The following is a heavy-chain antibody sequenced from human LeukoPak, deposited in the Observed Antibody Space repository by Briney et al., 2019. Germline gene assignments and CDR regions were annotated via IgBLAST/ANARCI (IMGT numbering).Heavy chain of an antibody. CDR1: GYTFTGYY. J-gene: IGHJ4*02. CDR2: INPNSGGT. V-gene: IGHV1-2*02. Sequence: ASVTVSCKASGYTFTGYYMHWVRQAPGQGLEWMGWINPNSGGTNYAQKFQGRVTMTRDTSISTAYMELSRLRSDDTAVYYCARGPQFRGTIDYWSQGTLVTVSS. D-gene: IGHD5-24*01. CDR3: ARGPQFRGTIDY.